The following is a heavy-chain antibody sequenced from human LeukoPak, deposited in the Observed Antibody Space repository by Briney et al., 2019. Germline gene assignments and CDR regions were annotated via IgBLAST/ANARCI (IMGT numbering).Heavy chain of an antibody. V-gene: IGHV1-69*13. D-gene: IGHD1-1*01. CDR1: GGTFSSYA. J-gene: IGHJ5*02. CDR2: IIPIFGTA. Sequence: SVKVSCKASGGTFSSYAISWVRQAPGQGLEWMGGIIPIFGTANYAQKFQGRVTITADETTSTAYMELSSLRSEDTAVYYCASTGTTGTTFQFDPWGQGTLVTVSS. CDR3: ASTGTTGTTFQFDP.